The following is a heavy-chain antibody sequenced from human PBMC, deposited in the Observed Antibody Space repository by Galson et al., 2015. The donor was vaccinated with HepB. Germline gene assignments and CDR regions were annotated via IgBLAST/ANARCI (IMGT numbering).Heavy chain of an antibody. CDR1: GITFSTYV. CDR2: IVGSGEST. V-gene: IGHV3-23*01. Sequence: SLRLSGAAPGITFSTYVMSWVRQAPGKGLEWVSSIVGSGESTFYADSVKGRFTISRDNSRNTLYLQMNRLRADDTAIYYCAKTSYCDGGPCFSGYFDSWGQGTLVAVSS. D-gene: IGHD2-21*01. CDR3: AKTSYCDGGPCFSGYFDS. J-gene: IGHJ4*02.